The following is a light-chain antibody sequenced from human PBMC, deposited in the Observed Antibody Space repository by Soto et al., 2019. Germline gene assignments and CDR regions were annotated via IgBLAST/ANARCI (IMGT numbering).Light chain of an antibody. CDR3: QQYNNWPQT. V-gene: IGKV3-15*01. Sequence: EIVLTQSPATLSLSPGERGTLSCRAGQSVSSYLAWYQQRAGQAPRLLIYGASTRATGIPARFSGSGSGTEFTLTISSLKSEDFEVYYCQQYNNWPQTFGQGTKVDIK. CDR1: QSVSSY. J-gene: IGKJ1*01. CDR2: GAS.